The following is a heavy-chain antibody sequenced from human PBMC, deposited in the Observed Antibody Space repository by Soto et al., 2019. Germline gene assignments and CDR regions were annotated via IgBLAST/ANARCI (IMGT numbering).Heavy chain of an antibody. CDR2: IKQDGRDK. J-gene: IGHJ4*02. Sequence: GGSLRLSCAASGFTFSSYWMSWVRQAPGKGLEWVANIKQDGRDKYYVDSVKARFTSARDNAKKSQYLQRNSLRAEATAVYYGARGGTIFGVVISDGFDYWGQGTLVTVSS. CDR3: ARGGTIFGVVISDGFDY. CDR1: GFTFSSYW. V-gene: IGHV3-7*04. D-gene: IGHD3-3*01.